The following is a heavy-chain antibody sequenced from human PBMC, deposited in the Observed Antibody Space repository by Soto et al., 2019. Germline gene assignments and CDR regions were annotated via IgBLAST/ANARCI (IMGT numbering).Heavy chain of an antibody. CDR3: ARLELGQFDY. J-gene: IGHJ4*02. V-gene: IGHV4-59*08. CDR2: IYYSGST. Sequence: PSETLSLTCTVSGGSISSYYWSWIRQPPGKGLEWIGYIYYSGSTNYNPSLKSRVTISVDTSKNQFSLKLSSVTAADTAVYYCARLELGQFDYWGQGTLVTVSS. D-gene: IGHD3-10*01. CDR1: GGSISSYY.